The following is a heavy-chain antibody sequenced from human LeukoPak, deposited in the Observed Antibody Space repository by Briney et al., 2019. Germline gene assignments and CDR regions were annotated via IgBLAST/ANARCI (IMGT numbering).Heavy chain of an antibody. Sequence: PSETLSLTCAVYGGSFSGYYWSWIRQPPGKGLEWIGEINHSGSTNYNPSLKSRVTISVDTSKNQFSLKLSSVTAADTAVYYCARHGAVGATSDYWGQGTLVTVSS. V-gene: IGHV4-34*01. CDR3: ARHGAVGATSDY. J-gene: IGHJ4*02. D-gene: IGHD1-26*01. CDR2: INHSGST. CDR1: GGSFSGYY.